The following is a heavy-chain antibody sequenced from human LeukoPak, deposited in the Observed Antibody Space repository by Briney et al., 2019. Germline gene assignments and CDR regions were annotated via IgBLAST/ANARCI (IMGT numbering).Heavy chain of an antibody. CDR3: ARAGLNGDVDY. CDR2: INHSGST. V-gene: IGHV4-34*01. CDR1: GGSFSGYY. Sequence: SETLSLTCAVYGGSFSGYYWSWIRKPPGKGLEGIGEINHSGSTNYYPSLKSRVTISVDTSKSEFSLKLSSVAAADTAVYYCARAGLNGDVDYWGQGTLVTVSS. J-gene: IGHJ4*02. D-gene: IGHD4-17*01.